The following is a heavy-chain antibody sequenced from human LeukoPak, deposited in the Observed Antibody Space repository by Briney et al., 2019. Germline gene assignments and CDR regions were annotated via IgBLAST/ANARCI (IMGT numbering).Heavy chain of an antibody. V-gene: IGHV3-23*01. CDR2: VSGSGGST. CDR1: AFTFRPYA. D-gene: IGHD5-18*01. J-gene: IGHJ4*02. Sequence: GGSLRLSCAASAFTFRPYAMIWVRQAPGKGLEWVSTVSGSGGSTYYADSVKGRFTISRDNSNDTLYLQMNSLRAEDTAVYYCAKGAASRGYTYVANWGQGTLVTVSS. CDR3: AKGAASRGYTYVAN.